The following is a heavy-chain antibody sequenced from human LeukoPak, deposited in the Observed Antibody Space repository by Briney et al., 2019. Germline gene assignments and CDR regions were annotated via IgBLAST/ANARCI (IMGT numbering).Heavy chain of an antibody. J-gene: IGHJ5*02. V-gene: IGHV3-30*18. CDR3: AKAGDYSGNWFDP. CDR2: ISYDGSNK. CDR1: GFTFSSYG. Sequence: GGSLRLSCAASGFTFSSYGMHWVRQAPGKGLEWVAVISYDGSNKYYADSVKGRFTISRDNSRDTLYLQMNSLRAEDTAVYYCAKAGDYSGNWFDPWGQGTLVTVSS. D-gene: IGHD4-11*01.